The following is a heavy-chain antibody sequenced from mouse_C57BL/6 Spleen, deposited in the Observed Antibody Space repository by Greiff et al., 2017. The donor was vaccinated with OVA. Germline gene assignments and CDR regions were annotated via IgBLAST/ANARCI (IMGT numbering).Heavy chain of an antibody. V-gene: IGHV1-42*01. CDR1: GYSFTGYY. Sequence: VQLQQSGPELVKPGASVKISCKASGYSFTGYYMNWVKQSPEKSLEWIGEINPSTGGTTYNQMFKAKATLTVDKSSSTAYMQLKSLTSEDSAVYYCASYGSYWYFDVWGTGTTVTVSS. CDR3: ASYGSYWYFDV. D-gene: IGHD1-1*01. J-gene: IGHJ1*03. CDR2: INPSTGGT.